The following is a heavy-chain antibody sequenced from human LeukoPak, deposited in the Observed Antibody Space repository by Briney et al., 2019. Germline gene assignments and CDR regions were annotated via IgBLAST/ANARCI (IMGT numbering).Heavy chain of an antibody. D-gene: IGHD4-23*01. Sequence: GASVKVSCKASGYTFSNYAMHWVRQAPGQGLEWMGWINTDTGNPTYAQDFTGRFVFSLDTSVSTAYLQISSLKAEDTAVYHCARDGSGFNSEFDYWGQGTLVTVSS. CDR2: INTDTGNP. CDR3: ARDGSGFNSEFDY. V-gene: IGHV7-4-1*02. CDR1: GYTFSNYA. J-gene: IGHJ4*02.